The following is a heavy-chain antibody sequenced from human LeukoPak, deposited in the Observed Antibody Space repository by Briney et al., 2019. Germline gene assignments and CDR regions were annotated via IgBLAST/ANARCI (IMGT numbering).Heavy chain of an antibody. V-gene: IGHV3-23*01. Sequence: GGSLRLSCAASGFTFSNSAMSWVRQAPGKGLEWVSTLSGSGITTYYADSVKGRFTISRDNSKNTLYLQMNSLRAEDTAVYYCAKGIYSSGWSYFDYWGHGTLVTVPS. CDR2: LSGSGITT. CDR3: AKGIYSSGWSYFDY. J-gene: IGHJ4*01. D-gene: IGHD6-19*01. CDR1: GFTFSNSA.